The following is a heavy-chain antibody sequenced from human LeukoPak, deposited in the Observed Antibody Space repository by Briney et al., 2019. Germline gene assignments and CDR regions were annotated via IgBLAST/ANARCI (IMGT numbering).Heavy chain of an antibody. J-gene: IGHJ4*02. D-gene: IGHD1-26*01. CDR1: GFTFGNAW. Sequence: GGSLRLSCAASGFTFGNAWMTWVRQAPGKGLEWVGRIKSKTDGGTTDYAAPVKGRFTISRDDSRDTLYLQMNSLKIEDTAVYYCRSGNYYFDFWGQGTLVTVSS. CDR2: IKSKTDGGTT. CDR3: RSGNYYFDF. V-gene: IGHV3-15*01.